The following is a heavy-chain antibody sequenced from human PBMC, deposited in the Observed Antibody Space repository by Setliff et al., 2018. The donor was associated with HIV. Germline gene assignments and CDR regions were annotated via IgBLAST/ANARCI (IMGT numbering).Heavy chain of an antibody. J-gene: IGHJ4*02. CDR3: AKGEGFPWELLRYFDY. Sequence: PGGSLRLSCAASGFTFSSYAMSWVRQAPGKGLEWVSAISGSGGSTYYADSVKGRFTISRDNSKNTLYLQMNSLRAEDTAVYYCAKGEGFPWELLRYFDYWGQGTLVTVPQ. V-gene: IGHV3-23*01. D-gene: IGHD1-26*01. CDR1: GFTFSSYA. CDR2: ISGSGGST.